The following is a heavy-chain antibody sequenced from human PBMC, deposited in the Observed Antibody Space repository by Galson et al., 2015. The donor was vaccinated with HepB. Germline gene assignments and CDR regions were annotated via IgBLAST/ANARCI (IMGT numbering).Heavy chain of an antibody. Sequence: SLRLSCAGSGFNFGDHAMHWVRQVPGKGLEWVSAISWNSGGVGYADSVRGRFTISRDNARNSVSLQMNSLRVEDTALYYCARDIGPLTMTRGYLASWGQGTLVTITS. CDR3: ARDIGPLTMTRGYLAS. J-gene: IGHJ1*01. CDR1: GFNFGDHA. CDR2: ISWNSGGV. V-gene: IGHV3-9*01. D-gene: IGHD3-10*01.